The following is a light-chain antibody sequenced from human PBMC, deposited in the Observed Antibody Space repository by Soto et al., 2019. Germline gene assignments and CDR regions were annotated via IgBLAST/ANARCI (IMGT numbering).Light chain of an antibody. J-gene: IGLJ3*02. CDR1: SSDVGGYNF. V-gene: IGLV2-11*01. Sequence: QSVLTQPRSVSGSPGQSVTISCTGTSSDVGGYNFVSWYQQYPGKAPKLIIYDVSKRPSGVPDRFSGSKSGNTASLTISGLRAEDEADYYCCSYAGSYTLWVFGGGTKLTGL. CDR2: DVS. CDR3: CSYAGSYTLWV.